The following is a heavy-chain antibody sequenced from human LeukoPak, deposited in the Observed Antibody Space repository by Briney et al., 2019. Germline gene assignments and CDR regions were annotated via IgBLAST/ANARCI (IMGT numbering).Heavy chain of an antibody. CDR3: AREPWFGEGSQFDP. D-gene: IGHD3-10*01. V-gene: IGHV1-18*01. Sequence: GASVKVSCKASGYRFTNYGISWLRQAPGQGPEWMGWISAHHGNIKYAEKFQDRLTMTTDTSTSTAYMELRSLRSDDTAMYYCAREPWFGEGSQFDPWGQGTLVTVSS. J-gene: IGHJ5*02. CDR2: ISAHHGNI. CDR1: GYRFTNYG.